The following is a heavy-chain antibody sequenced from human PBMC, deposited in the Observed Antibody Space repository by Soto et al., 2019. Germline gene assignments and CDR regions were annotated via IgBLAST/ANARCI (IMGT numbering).Heavy chain of an antibody. CDR2: TYFRSKWNY. CDR1: VYKVSEISAG. J-gene: IGHJ6*02. Sequence: SQTLSLTCAISVYKVSEISAGWNWIRQSPSRGLEWLGRTYFRSKWNYDYAESVEGRITINADTCKNQFSLQLNSVTPEDAAVYYCARWDHDYGYLDVWGLGTTVTVSS. D-gene: IGHD4-17*01. V-gene: IGHV6-1*01. CDR3: ARWDHDYGYLDV.